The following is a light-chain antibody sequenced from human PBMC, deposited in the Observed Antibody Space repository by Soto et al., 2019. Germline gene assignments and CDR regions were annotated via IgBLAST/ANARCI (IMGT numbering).Light chain of an antibody. CDR1: QSVSTY. CDR2: DVS. J-gene: IGKJ3*01. CDR3: QQRNKWPPIFT. Sequence: EIVLTQSPATLSLSPGERATLSCRASQSVSTYLAWYQQKPGQSPRLLVYDVSIRATGIPARFSGSGSGTDFTLTISSLEPEDFEVYYCQQRNKWPPIFTFGPGTKVDF. V-gene: IGKV3-11*01.